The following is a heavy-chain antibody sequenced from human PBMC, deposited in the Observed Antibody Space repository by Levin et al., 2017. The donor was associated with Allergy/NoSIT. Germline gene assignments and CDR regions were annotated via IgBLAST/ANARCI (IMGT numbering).Heavy chain of an antibody. CDR3: ATGPSGFDY. CDR1: GGSIRGGSYS. CDR2: ISSGRST. Sequence: TSETLSLTCNVSGGSIRGGSYSWGWIRQPPEKGLEWIGTISSGRSTYYNPSFNSRLTISLDTSKNLFSLKLDSLTAADTAVYYCATGPSGFDYWGQGTLVTVSS. V-gene: IGHV4-39*01. D-gene: IGHD1-26*01. J-gene: IGHJ4*02.